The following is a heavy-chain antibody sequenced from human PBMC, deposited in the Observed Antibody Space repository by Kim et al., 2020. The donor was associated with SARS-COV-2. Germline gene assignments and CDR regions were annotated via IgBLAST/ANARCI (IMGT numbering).Heavy chain of an antibody. D-gene: IGHD2-2*01. V-gene: IGHV3-33*01. Sequence: GGSLRLSCAASGFTFRSYGMHWVRQAPGKGLEWVAVIWYDGSNKYYSDSVKGRFTISRDNSKNTLYLQMNSLRAEDTAFYYCSRYFRFIRTSCYAFYVW. CDR3: SRYFRFIRTSCYAFYV. CDR1: GFTFRSYG. J-gene: IGHJ3*01. CDR2: IWYDGSNK.